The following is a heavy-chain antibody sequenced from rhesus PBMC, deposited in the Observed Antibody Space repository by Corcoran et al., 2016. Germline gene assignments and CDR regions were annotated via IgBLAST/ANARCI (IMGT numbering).Heavy chain of an antibody. CDR3: ARDVGRLVGGLDS. D-gene: IGHD6S26*01. V-gene: IGHV4-122*02. CDR1: GGSISSGYYY. Sequence: QLQLQESGPGLVKPSETLSLTCAVSGGSISSGYYYWSWIPQPPGKGMDWIGYNTYSGSTSYNPSPKSRVTISGDTSKNQFSLKLSSVTAAETAVYYCARDVGRLVGGLDSWGQGVVVTVSS. CDR2: NTYSGST. J-gene: IGHJ6*01.